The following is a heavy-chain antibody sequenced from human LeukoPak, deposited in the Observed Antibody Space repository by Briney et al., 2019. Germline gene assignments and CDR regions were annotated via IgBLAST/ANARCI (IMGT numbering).Heavy chain of an antibody. CDR3: ARQGYDILTGYIDAFDI. J-gene: IGHJ3*02. CDR1: GGSISSYY. V-gene: IGHV4-59*08. CDR2: ISYSGST. Sequence: SDTLSLTCTVSGGSISSYYWSWIRQPPGKGLEWIGYISYSGSTNYNPSLKSRVTISIDTSKNQFSLKLRSVTAADTAIYYCARQGYDILTGYIDAFDIWGQGTMVTVSS. D-gene: IGHD3-9*01.